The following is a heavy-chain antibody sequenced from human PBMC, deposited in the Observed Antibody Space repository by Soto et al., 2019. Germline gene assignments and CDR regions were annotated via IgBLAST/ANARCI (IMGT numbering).Heavy chain of an antibody. Sequence: GGSLRLSCAASGFTFSSYAMHWVRQAPGKGLEWVAVISYDGSNKYYADSVKGRFTISRDNSKNTLYLQMNSLRAEDTAVYYCAQGQYYYDSSGYYSTAWGQGTLATLSS. J-gene: IGHJ5*02. V-gene: IGHV3-30-3*02. CDR2: ISYDGSNK. D-gene: IGHD3-22*01. CDR3: AQGQYYYDSSGYYSTA. CDR1: GFTFSSYA.